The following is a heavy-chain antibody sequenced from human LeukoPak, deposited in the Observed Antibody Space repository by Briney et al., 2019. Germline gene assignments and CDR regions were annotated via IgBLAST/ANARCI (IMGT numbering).Heavy chain of an antibody. CDR3: ARESHSYGYNYYYYYYMDV. J-gene: IGHJ6*03. Sequence: GGSLRLSCATSGFTFTTYSIHWVRQAPGKGLEWVSSISSSSSYIYYADSVKGRFTISRDNAKNSLYLQMNSLRAEDTAVYYCARESHSYGYNYYYYYYMDVWGKGTTVTVSS. CDR1: GFTFTTYS. D-gene: IGHD5-18*01. V-gene: IGHV3-21*01. CDR2: ISSSSSYI.